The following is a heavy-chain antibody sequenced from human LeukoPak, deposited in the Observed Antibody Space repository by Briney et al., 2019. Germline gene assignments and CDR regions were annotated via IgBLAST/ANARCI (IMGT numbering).Heavy chain of an antibody. CDR2: IYYSGST. D-gene: IGHD5-24*01. CDR1: GGSFSGYY. J-gene: IGHJ4*02. Sequence: KPSETLSLTCAVSGGSFSGYYWGWIRQPPGKGLEWIGSIYYSGSTYYNPSLKSRVTISVDTSKNQFSLKLSSVTAADTAVYYCASLRWLQSNFDYWGQGTLVTVSS. CDR3: ASLRWLQSNFDY. V-gene: IGHV4-39*07.